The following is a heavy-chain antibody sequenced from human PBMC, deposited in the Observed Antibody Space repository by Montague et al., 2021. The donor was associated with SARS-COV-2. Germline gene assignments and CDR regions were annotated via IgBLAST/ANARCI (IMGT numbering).Heavy chain of an antibody. CDR3: ARDADRDVFCSYFDD. Sequence: SETLSLTCVVSGASVTSPNWWSWVRQAPGKGLEWIGEINHRGTTKYNPSLKSRVTISVDKSKNHFFLRLSSVTAADTAIYFCARDADRDVFCSYFDDWGQGTLVTVTS. J-gene: IGHJ4*02. D-gene: IGHD3-3*01. CDR1: GASVTSPNW. V-gene: IGHV4-4*02. CDR2: INHRGTT.